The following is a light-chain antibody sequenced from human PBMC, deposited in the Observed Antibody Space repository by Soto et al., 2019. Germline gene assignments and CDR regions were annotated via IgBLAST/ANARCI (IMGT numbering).Light chain of an antibody. V-gene: IGKV1-5*01. CDR2: DAS. CDR1: QSISSW. CDR3: QQYNSYWT. J-gene: IGKJ2*01. Sequence: DIQMTQSPSTLSASVGDRVTITCRASQSISSWLAWYQQKPGKAPKLLIYDASSLESGVPSRFSGSGSGTECTLTISSLHPDDFANYYCQQYNSYWTFGQGTKLEIK.